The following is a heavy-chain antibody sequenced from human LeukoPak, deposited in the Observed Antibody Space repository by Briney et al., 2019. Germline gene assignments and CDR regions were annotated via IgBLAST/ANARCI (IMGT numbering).Heavy chain of an antibody. V-gene: IGHV4-34*01. CDR1: GGSFSGYY. Sequence: SETLSLTCAVYGGSFSGYYWSWIRQPPGKGLEWIGEINHSGSTNYNPSLKSRVTISVDTSKNQFSLKLSSVTAADTAVYCCARKQNYYFDYWGQGTLVAVSS. J-gene: IGHJ4*02. CDR2: INHSGST. CDR3: ARKQNYYFDY. D-gene: IGHD1-7*01.